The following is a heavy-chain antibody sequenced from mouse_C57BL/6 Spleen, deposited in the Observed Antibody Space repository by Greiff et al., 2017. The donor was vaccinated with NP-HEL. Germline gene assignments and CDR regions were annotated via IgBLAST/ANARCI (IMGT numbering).Heavy chain of an antibody. D-gene: IGHD2-5*01. CDR3: ARNSNYVYFDV. Sequence: VQLQQPGAELVRPGSSVKLSCKASGYTFTSYWMHWVKQRPIQGLEWIGNIDPSDSETHYNQKFKDKATLTVDKSSSTAYMQLSSLTSEDSAVYYCARNSNYVYFDVWGTGTTVTVSS. CDR1: GYTFTSYW. J-gene: IGHJ1*03. CDR2: IDPSDSET. V-gene: IGHV1-52*01.